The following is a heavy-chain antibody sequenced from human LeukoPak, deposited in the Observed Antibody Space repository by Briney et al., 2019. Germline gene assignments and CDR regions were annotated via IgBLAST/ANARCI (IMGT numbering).Heavy chain of an antibody. CDR1: GFTVSSNY. V-gene: IGHV3-66*01. CDR3: ARGRRITIFGVVIGPFDY. D-gene: IGHD3-3*01. Sequence: AGGSLRLSCVASGFTVSSNYMSWVRQAPGKGLEWVSVIYSGGSTYYADSVNGRFTISRDNSKNTLYLQMNSLRAEDTAVYYCARGRRITIFGVVIGPFDYWGQGTLVTVSS. J-gene: IGHJ4*02. CDR2: IYSGGST.